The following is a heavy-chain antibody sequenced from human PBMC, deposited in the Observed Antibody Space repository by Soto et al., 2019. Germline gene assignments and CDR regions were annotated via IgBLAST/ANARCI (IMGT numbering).Heavy chain of an antibody. Sequence: ASVKVSCKASGYTFTSYGISWVRQAPGQGLERMGWISAYNGNTNYAQNFQGRVTMTTDTSTSTAYMELRSLRSEDTAVYFCARDGLEYCISTSCHERPLYGMDVWGQGTTVTVSS. CDR1: GYTFTSYG. CDR3: ARDGLEYCISTSCHERPLYGMDV. CDR2: ISAYNGNT. D-gene: IGHD2-2*01. V-gene: IGHV1-18*01. J-gene: IGHJ6*02.